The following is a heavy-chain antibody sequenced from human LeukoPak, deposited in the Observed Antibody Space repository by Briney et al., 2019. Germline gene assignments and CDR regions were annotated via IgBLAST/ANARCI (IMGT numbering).Heavy chain of an antibody. D-gene: IGHD2-15*01. CDR1: GYTFTSYN. Sequence: ASVKVSCKASGYTFTSYNINWVRQATGQGLEWMGWMNPNSGNTGSEQKFQGRVTMTRITSTSTAYMELSSLRSEDTAVYYYARYCSGGSCYSGFDYWGQGTLVTVSS. CDR2: MNPNSGNT. J-gene: IGHJ4*02. V-gene: IGHV1-8*01. CDR3: ARYCSGGSCYSGFDY.